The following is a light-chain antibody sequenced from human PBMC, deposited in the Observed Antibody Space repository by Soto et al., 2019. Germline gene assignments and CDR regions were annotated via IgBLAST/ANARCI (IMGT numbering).Light chain of an antibody. CDR2: EVN. J-gene: IGLJ1*01. V-gene: IGLV2-14*01. CDR3: TSYTSSSTYV. CDR1: SSDVGGYNY. Sequence: QSALTQPASVSGSPGQSITISCTGTSSDVGGYNYVSWYQQHPGKAPKLMIYEVNNRPSGVSNRFSGSKSGNTASLTISGLQAEVEADYYCTSYTSSSTYVFGTGTKVTVL.